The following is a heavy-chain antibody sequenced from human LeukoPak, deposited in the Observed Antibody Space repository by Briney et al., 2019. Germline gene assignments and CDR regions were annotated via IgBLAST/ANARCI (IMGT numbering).Heavy chain of an antibody. D-gene: IGHD3-3*01. CDR2: IYYSGST. CDR1: GGSTSSSTYY. V-gene: IGHV4-39*01. Sequence: SETLSLTCTVSGGSTSSSTYYWGWVRQPPGKGLEWIGTIYYSGSTYYNPSLKSRVTISVDTSKNQFSLKLSSVTAADAAVYYCARAPYDFWSGYCSAFDYWGQGTLVTVSS. J-gene: IGHJ4*02. CDR3: ARAPYDFWSGYCSAFDY.